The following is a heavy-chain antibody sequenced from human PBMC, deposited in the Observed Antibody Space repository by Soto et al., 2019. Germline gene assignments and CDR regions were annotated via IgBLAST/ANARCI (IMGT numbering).Heavy chain of an antibody. D-gene: IGHD3-22*01. CDR2: IFYSGNT. CDR3: ARHSTGYYYSWFDP. Sequence: QLQLQESGPGLVKPSETLSLTCTVSGGSIDSSTYYWGWIRQPPGKGLEWIGSIFYSGNTFYNPSLXXXIXXSVDTSKNQFSLKLSSVTAADTAVYYCARHSTGYYYSWFDPWGQGTLVTVSS. CDR1: GGSIDSSTYY. V-gene: IGHV4-39*01. J-gene: IGHJ5*02.